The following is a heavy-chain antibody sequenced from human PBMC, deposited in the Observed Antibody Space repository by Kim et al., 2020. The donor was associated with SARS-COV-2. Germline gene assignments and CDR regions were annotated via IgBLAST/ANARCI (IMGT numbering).Heavy chain of an antibody. CDR2: ENP. V-gene: IGHV4-34*01. CDR3: AGGRYYFDY. J-gene: IGHJ4*02. D-gene: IGHD4-17*01. Sequence: ENPNHHPTLKSRVTISVATSKNQFSLKLGSVTAADTAVYYCAGGRYYFDYWGQGTLVTVSS.